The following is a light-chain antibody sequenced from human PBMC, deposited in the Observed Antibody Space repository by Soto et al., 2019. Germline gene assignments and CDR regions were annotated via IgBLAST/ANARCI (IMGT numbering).Light chain of an antibody. CDR3: QVWDRTTDFVV. Sequence: SYELTQPPSVSVAPGQTATFTCGGDKIGTKSVHWHQQKPGQAPVLVVYDDNDRPSGIPERFSGSKSGNTVTLTISRVEAGDEADYYCQVWDRTTDFVVFGGGTTVTVL. J-gene: IGLJ2*01. CDR1: KIGTKS. V-gene: IGLV3-21*02. CDR2: DDN.